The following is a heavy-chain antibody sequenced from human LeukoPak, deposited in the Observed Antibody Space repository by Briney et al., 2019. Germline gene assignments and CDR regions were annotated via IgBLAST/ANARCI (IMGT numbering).Heavy chain of an antibody. CDR2: IAYDGNNK. CDR3: ARAAAETGAFRDNWFDP. D-gene: IGHD6-19*01. V-gene: IGHV3-30*19. J-gene: IGHJ5*02. Sequence: GGSLRLSCAASGFTFSSYGMHWVRQAPGKGLEWVAVIAYDGNNKIYADSVKGRFTISKDNSKNSLYLQMNSLRAEDTAVYYCARAAAETGAFRDNWFDPWGQGTLVTVSS. CDR1: GFTFSSYG.